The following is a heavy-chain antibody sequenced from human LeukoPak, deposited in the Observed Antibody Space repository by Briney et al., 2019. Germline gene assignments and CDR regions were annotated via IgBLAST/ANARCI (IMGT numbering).Heavy chain of an antibody. CDR1: GFTCSCYA. V-gene: IGHV3-23*01. CDR2: ISGSGGST. CDR3: AKEGIQLWFDAFDI. J-gene: IGHJ3*02. D-gene: IGHD5-18*01. Sequence: GGPLRLSCAASGFTCSCYAMSWVRQAPGKGLDWVSAISGSGGSTYYADSVKGRFSIYRDNSKNTLYLQMHSLRAEDTAVYYCAKEGIQLWFDAFDIWGQGTMVTVSS.